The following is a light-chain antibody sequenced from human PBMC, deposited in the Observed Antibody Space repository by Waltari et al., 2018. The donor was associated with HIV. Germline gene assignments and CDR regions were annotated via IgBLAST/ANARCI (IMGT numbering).Light chain of an antibody. CDR1: QTINNH. CDR2: AAS. Sequence: DIQMTQSPFSVSASVGDRVTITCRASQTINNHLNWYQQKPGKAPKLLIYAASSLQSGVPSRFSGSGSGTDFTLTISSLQPEDFTTYFCQHSRAFGQGTKVEIK. V-gene: IGKV1-39*01. J-gene: IGKJ1*01. CDR3: QHSRA.